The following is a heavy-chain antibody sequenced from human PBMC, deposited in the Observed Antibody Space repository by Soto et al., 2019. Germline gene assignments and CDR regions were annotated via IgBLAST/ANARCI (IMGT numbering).Heavy chain of an antibody. CDR3: ARALPFGDLFLFFAI. V-gene: IGHV1-69*01. D-gene: IGHD3-10*01. J-gene: IGHJ3*02. CDR2: IIPIYGTT. CDR1: GGTFSKYA. Sequence: QVQLVQSGAEVKKPGSSVKVSCKASGGTFSKYAITWVRQAPGQGLEWMGGIIPIYGTTNFAQKIQGRVTISADESTSTGNMELSSLRSDDTAVYYCARALPFGDLFLFFAIWGQETMVTVSS.